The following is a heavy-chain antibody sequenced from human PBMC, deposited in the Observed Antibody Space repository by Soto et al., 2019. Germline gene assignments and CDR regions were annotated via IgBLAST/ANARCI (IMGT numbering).Heavy chain of an antibody. CDR2: ISSSSSYT. J-gene: IGHJ4*02. D-gene: IGHD6-13*01. Sequence: GGSLRLSCAASGFTFSDYYMSWIRQAPGKGLEWVSYISSSSSYTNYADSVKGRFTISRDNAKNSLYLQMNSLRAEDTTVYYCARPRYSRPVTRFDYWGQGTLVTVSS. CDR3: ARPRYSRPVTRFDY. CDR1: GFTFSDYY. V-gene: IGHV3-11*06.